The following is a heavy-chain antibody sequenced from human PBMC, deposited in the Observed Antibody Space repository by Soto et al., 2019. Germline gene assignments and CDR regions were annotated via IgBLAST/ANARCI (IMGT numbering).Heavy chain of an antibody. D-gene: IGHD3-10*01. V-gene: IGHV1-18*01. CDR2: ISAYNGNT. J-gene: IGHJ3*02. CDR1: GYTFTSYG. CDR3: ARITPPMVRGEDAFDI. Sequence: ASVKVSCKASGYTFTSYGISWVRQAPGQGLEWMGWISAYNGNTNYVQKLQGRVTMTTDTSTSTAYMELRSLRSDDTAVYYCARITPPMVRGEDAFDIWGQGTMVTVSS.